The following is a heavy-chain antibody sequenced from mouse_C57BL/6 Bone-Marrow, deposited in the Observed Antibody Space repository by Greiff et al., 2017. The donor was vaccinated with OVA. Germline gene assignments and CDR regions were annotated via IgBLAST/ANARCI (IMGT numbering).Heavy chain of an antibody. Sequence: VKLMESGAELARPGASVKLSCKASGYTFTSYGISWVKQRTGQGLEWIGEIYPRSGNTYYNEKFKGKATLTADKSSSTAYMELRSLTSEDSAVYFCARRANFDYWGQGTTLTVSS. CDR2: IYPRSGNT. CDR3: ARRANFDY. V-gene: IGHV1-81*01. J-gene: IGHJ2*01. CDR1: GYTFTSYG. D-gene: IGHD3-1*01.